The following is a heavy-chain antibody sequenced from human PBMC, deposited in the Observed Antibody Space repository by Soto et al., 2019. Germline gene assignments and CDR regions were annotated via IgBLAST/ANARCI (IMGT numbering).Heavy chain of an antibody. CDR3: ARKLIDSSVLRFLEWLFEGDAFDI. J-gene: IGHJ3*02. CDR2: IYYSGIT. D-gene: IGHD3-3*01. Sequence: PSETXSLTCTFSGGSISSSSYYLCWIRQPPGNVLDWSGSIYYSGITYYNPSLKSRVTISLDTSKNHFSLKLSSVTAAETAVYYCARKLIDSSVLRFLEWLFEGDAFDIWGPGTMVT. CDR1: GGSISSSSYY. V-gene: IGHV4-39*01.